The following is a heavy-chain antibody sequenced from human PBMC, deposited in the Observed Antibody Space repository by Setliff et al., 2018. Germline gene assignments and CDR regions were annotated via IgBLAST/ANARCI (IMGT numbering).Heavy chain of an antibody. V-gene: IGHV4-61*09. J-gene: IGHJ6*03. CDR3: ARAYYYGSGNSHKYYMDV. CDR2: ISPSGST. Sequence: SETLSLTCSVSGASITSGGFYWTWIRQPAGKGLEWIGHISPSGSTTYNPSVKSRVTMSVDTSNNQLSLKLTSVSAADTAVYYCARAYYYGSGNSHKYYMDVWGKGTAVTVSS. D-gene: IGHD3-10*01. CDR1: GASITSGGFY.